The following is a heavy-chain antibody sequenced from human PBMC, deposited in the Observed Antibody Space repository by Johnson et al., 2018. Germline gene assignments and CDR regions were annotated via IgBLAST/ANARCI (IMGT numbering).Heavy chain of an antibody. CDR1: GFSLTNYW. Sequence: VQLVESGGGLVQPGGSLRLSCAASGFSLTNYWMSWVRQAPGKGLEWVANIKQDGSEKYYADSVKGRFTISRDTAKNSLELQMNNLRAEDTTLYYCAREKYYASDHDDFDIWGQGTMVTVSS. V-gene: IGHV3-7*01. J-gene: IGHJ3*02. CDR3: AREKYYASDHDDFDI. CDR2: IKQDGSEK. D-gene: IGHD3-22*01.